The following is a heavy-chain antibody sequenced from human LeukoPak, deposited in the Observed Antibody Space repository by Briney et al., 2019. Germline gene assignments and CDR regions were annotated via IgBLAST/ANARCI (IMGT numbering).Heavy chain of an antibody. V-gene: IGHV3-9*01. J-gene: IGHJ6*02. CDR1: GFTFDDYA. CDR2: ISWNSGSI. Sequence: LRLSCAASGFTFDDYAMHWVRQAPGKGLEWVSGISWNSGSIGYADSVKGRFTISRDNAKNSLYLQMNSLRAEDTALYYCAKGVSPTYYDFWSGYHSNKDYGMDVWGQGTTVTVSS. D-gene: IGHD3-3*01. CDR3: AKGVSPTYYDFWSGYHSNKDYGMDV.